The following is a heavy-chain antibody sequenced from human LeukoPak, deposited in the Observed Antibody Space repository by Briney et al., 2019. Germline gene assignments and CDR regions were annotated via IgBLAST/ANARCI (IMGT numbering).Heavy chain of an antibody. D-gene: IGHD1-26*01. CDR2: INANSGGT. Sequence: ASVKVSCKASGYTFTSYDINWVRQATGQGLEWMGRINANSGGTEYQQKFQGRVTMTRDTSISTAYVEVNWLISDDTAIYYCARDVSSTPNWEFDYWGQGTLVTVSS. CDR1: GYTFTSYD. CDR3: ARDVSSTPNWEFDY. J-gene: IGHJ4*02. V-gene: IGHV1-2*06.